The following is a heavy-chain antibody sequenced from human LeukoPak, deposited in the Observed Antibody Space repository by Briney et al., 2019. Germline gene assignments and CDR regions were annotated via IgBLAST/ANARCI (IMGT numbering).Heavy chain of an antibody. D-gene: IGHD2-8*02. CDR2: IDPAGSTT. CDR1: GFTLSSYW. CDR3: TRVQAGRSGLMDV. V-gene: IGHV3-74*01. Sequence: GGSLRLSCAASGFTLSSYWMHWVRQAPGEGLVWVSRIDPAGSTTNYADSVKGRFTTSRDNAKNTLYLQMNSLRAEDTALYYCTRVQAGRSGLMDVWGRGTTVTVSS. J-gene: IGHJ6*02.